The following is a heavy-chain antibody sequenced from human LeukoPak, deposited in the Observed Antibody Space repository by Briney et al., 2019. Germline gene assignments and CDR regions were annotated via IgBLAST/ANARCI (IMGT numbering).Heavy chain of an antibody. CDR1: GGSISSYY. J-gene: IGHJ4*02. CDR3: AREAVAGTYFDY. Sequence: PSETLSLTCTVSGGSISSYYWSWIRQPPGKGLEGIGYIYYSGSTNYNPSLKSRVTISVDTSKNQFSLKLSSVTAADTAVYYCAREAVAGTYFDYWGQGTLVTVSS. D-gene: IGHD6-19*01. V-gene: IGHV4-59*01. CDR2: IYYSGST.